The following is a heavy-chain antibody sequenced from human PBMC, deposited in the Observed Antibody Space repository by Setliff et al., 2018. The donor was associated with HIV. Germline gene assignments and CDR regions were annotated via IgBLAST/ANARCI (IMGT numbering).Heavy chain of an antibody. CDR2: IIPIFGTA. Sequence: SVKVSCKASGGTFSSYAISWVRQAPGQGLEWMGGIIPIFGTANYAQKFQGRVTITADESTSTAYMELSSLRSEDTAVYYCARDADYGGNAGASWGQGTLVTVSS. CDR1: GGTFSSYA. V-gene: IGHV1-69*13. J-gene: IGHJ5*02. CDR3: ARDADYGGNAGAS. D-gene: IGHD4-17*01.